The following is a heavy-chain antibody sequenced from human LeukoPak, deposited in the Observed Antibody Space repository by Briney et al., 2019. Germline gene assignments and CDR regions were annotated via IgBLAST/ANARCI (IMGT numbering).Heavy chain of an antibody. Sequence: ASVKVSCKASGYTSTSYDINWVRQAPGQGLEWMGWMNPNSGNTVYAQKFQGRVTMTRNTSISTAYMELSSLRSEDTAVYYCARAPYDFWSGYRFRARTRFDPWGQGTLVTVSS. V-gene: IGHV1-8*01. CDR2: MNPNSGNT. D-gene: IGHD3-3*01. J-gene: IGHJ5*02. CDR3: ARAPYDFWSGYRFRARTRFDP. CDR1: GYTSTSYD.